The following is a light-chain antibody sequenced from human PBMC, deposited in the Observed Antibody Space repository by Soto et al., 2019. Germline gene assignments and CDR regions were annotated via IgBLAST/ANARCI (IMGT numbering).Light chain of an antibody. V-gene: IGKV1-5*03. CDR1: QTISNY. J-gene: IGKJ1*01. Sequence: DIQMTQSPSSLSASVGDRVTITCRASQTISNYLNWHQQKPGRAPKLLISKASSLESGVPSRFSGSGFGTEFTLTISSLQPDDFATYYCQQYNSYRAFGQGTKVDIK. CDR3: QQYNSYRA. CDR2: KAS.